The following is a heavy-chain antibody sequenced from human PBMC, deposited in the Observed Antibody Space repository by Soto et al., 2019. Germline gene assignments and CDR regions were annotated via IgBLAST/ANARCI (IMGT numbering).Heavy chain of an antibody. CDR3: ARRYSGGRAFDI. D-gene: IGHD5-12*01. CDR2: ISSSGNTI. V-gene: IGHV3-11*01. J-gene: IGHJ3*02. CDR1: EFTFSDYY. Sequence: QVQLVESGGGLVRPGESLRLSCAASEFTFSDYYMSWIRQAPGKGLAWVSYISSSGNTIYYADSVKGRFTISRDNAKNSLYLQMNSLRAEDTAVYYCARRYSGGRAFDICGQGTMVTVSS.